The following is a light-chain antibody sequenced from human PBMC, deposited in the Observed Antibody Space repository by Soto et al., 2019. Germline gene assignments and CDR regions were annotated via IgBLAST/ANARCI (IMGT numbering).Light chain of an antibody. CDR3: QQYKNWPPYT. CDR2: GAS. Sequence: EIVMTQSPATLSVSPGERATPSCRASQSVSSNLAWYQQKPGQAPRLLIYGASTRATGIPARFSGSGSGTEFTLTISSLQSEDFAVYYCQQYKNWPPYTFGQGNKLEIK. J-gene: IGKJ2*01. CDR1: QSVSSN. V-gene: IGKV3-15*01.